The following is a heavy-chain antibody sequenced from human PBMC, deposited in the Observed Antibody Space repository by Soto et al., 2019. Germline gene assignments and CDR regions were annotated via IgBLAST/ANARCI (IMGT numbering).Heavy chain of an antibody. CDR2: ISPHNGNT. V-gene: IGHV1-18*01. CDR3: ARARPPKAC. CDR1: GYTFPSYA. J-gene: IGHJ4*02. Sequence: QVKLVQSGAGVKKPGALGKVSCKASGYTFPSYAISWVRQAPGQGLEWMGGISPHNGNTHYAQKLQGRVTMTPDTSTGTGYMELRSLRSDDTAVYYRARARPPKACWGQATLVTVPS.